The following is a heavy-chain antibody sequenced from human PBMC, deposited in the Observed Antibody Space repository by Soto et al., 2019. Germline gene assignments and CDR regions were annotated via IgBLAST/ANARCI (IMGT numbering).Heavy chain of an antibody. CDR2: LYDVDGT. Sequence: GSLRLSCAAFGFTVSGKKYMAWVRQAPGKGLEWVSALYDVDGTYYADSVKGRFTTSSDSSRTIVYLQMNSLRPDDTAVYFCASWHLQEHAYDIWGQGTTVTVSS. CDR3: ASWHLQEHAYDI. D-gene: IGHD1-1*01. CDR1: GFTVSGKKY. V-gene: IGHV3-53*01. J-gene: IGHJ3*02.